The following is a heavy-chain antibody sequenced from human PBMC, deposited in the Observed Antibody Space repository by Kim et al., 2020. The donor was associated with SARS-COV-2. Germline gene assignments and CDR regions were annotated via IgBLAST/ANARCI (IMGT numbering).Heavy chain of an antibody. Sequence: GGSLRLSCAASGFSFSTYGMHWVRQAPGKGLEWVAAISYDGTNKYYGDSVKGRFTIPRDNSKNTLYLQMNSLRGDDTAVYYCAKEEEGFDYWGRGTLVTVSS. CDR3: AKEEEGFDY. J-gene: IGHJ4*02. CDR1: GFSFSTYG. V-gene: IGHV3-30*18. CDR2: ISYDGTNK.